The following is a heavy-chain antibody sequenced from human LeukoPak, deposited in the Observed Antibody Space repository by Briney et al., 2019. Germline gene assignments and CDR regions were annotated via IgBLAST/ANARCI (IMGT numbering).Heavy chain of an antibody. CDR1: GYTFTYRY. V-gene: IGHV1-45*02. CDR3: ASSSSSSIIYYYYYYMDV. J-gene: IGHJ6*03. D-gene: IGHD6-6*01. Sequence: SVKVSCKASGYTFTYRYLHWVRQAPGQALEWMGWITPFNGNTNYAQKFQDRVTITRDRSMSTAYMELSSLRSEDTAMYYCASSSSSSIIYYYYYYMDVWGKGTTVTVSS. CDR2: ITPFNGNT.